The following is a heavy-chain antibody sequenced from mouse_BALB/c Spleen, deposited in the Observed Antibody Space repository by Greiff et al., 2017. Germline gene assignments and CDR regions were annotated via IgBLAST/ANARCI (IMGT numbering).Heavy chain of an antibody. V-gene: IGHV3-8*02. CDR3: ARRGITTTDYAMDY. D-gene: IGHD2-4*01. J-gene: IGHJ4*01. Sequence: VQLQQSGPSLVKPSQTLSLTCSVTGESITSGYWNWIRKFPGNKLEYMGYISYSGSTYYNPSLKSRISITRDTSKNQYYLQLNSVTTEDTATYYCARRGITTTDYAMDYWGQGTSVTVSS. CDR2: ISYSGST. CDR1: GESITSGY.